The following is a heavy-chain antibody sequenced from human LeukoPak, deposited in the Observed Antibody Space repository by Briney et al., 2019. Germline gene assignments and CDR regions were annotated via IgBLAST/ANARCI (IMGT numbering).Heavy chain of an antibody. J-gene: IGHJ4*02. CDR1: GFTFSDYY. CDR2: ISSSGSTI. Sequence: GGSLRLSCAASGFTFSDYYMSWIRQAPGKGLEWVSYISSSGSTIYYADSVKGRFTISRDNAKNSLYLQMNSLRAEDTAVYYCARDSVRGGYNSFYFDYWGQGTLVTVSS. V-gene: IGHV3-11*01. CDR3: ARDSVRGGYNSFYFDY. D-gene: IGHD5-24*01.